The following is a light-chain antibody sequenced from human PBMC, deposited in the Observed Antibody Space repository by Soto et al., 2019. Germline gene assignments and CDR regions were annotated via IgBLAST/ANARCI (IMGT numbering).Light chain of an antibody. V-gene: IGLV1-47*01. Sequence: QSVLTQPPSASGTPGQRVTISCSGSSSNIGSNYVYWYQQLPGTAPKLLIFRNNQRPSGVPDRFSGSKSGTSASLAISGLRSEDEDDYYCAAWDGSLSGVVFGGGTKLTVL. CDR2: RNN. CDR1: SSNIGSNY. CDR3: AAWDGSLSGVV. J-gene: IGLJ2*01.